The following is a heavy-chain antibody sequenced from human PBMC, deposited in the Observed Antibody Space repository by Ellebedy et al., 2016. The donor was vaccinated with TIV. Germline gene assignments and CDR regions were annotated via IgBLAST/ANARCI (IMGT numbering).Heavy chain of an antibody. CDR2: IYNSGGT. CDR3: AREDVQLITVDQFYYYMDV. Sequence: GSLRLSCTVSGGSITNHYWTWVRQAPGKGLEWIGYIYNSGGTNYSPSLKSRVTISADTSKNQFPLTLRSVTAADTAVYFCAREDVQLITVDQFYYYMDVWGKGTTVTVSS. D-gene: IGHD3-16*01. V-gene: IGHV4-59*11. J-gene: IGHJ6*03. CDR1: GGSITNHY.